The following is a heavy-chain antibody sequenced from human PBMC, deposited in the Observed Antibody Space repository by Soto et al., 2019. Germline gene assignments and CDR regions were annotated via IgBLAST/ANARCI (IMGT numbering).Heavy chain of an antibody. J-gene: IGHJ5*02. CDR3: ARHPKSTGYCSGGSCYSASGNWFDP. CDR2: IYYSGST. D-gene: IGHD2-15*01. Sequence: SETLSLTCTVSGGSISSSSYYWGWIRQPPGKGLEWIGSIYYSGSTYYNPSLKSRVTISVDTSKNQFSLKLSSVTAADTAVYYCARHPKSTGYCSGGSCYSASGNWFDPWGQGTLVTVSS. V-gene: IGHV4-39*01. CDR1: GGSISSSSYY.